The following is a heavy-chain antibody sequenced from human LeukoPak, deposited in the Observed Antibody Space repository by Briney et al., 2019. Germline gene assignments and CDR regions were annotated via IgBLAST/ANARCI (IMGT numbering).Heavy chain of an antibody. V-gene: IGHV4-59*02. CDR2: IHYSGTT. Sequence: SETLSLTCTVSGGSVSGYYWSWIRQPPGKGLEWIGYIHYSGTTNYYPSLKSRVTIALDMSKNQFSLKLNSVTAADTAVYYCARFGTSSSRFFDQWGQGTLVTVSS. CDR3: ARFGTSSSRFFDQ. J-gene: IGHJ4*02. D-gene: IGHD6-6*01. CDR1: GGSVSGYY.